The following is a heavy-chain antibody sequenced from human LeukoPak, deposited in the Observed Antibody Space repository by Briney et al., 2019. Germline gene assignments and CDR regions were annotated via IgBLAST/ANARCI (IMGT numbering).Heavy chain of an antibody. V-gene: IGHV4-59*01. CDR1: GGSISGYY. CDR3: ARYCSSWSHEAFDN. J-gene: IGHJ4*02. D-gene: IGHD6-13*01. Sequence: SETLSLTYTVSGGSISGYYWSWIRQPAGKGLEWIGYIYYSGTTNYNPSLKSRVTISVDTSENQFSLRLSSVTAADTAVYYSARYCSSWSHEAFDNWGQGTLVTVSS. CDR2: IYYSGTT.